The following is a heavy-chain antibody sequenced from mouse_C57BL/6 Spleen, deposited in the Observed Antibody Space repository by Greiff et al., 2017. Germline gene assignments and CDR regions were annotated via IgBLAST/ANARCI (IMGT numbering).Heavy chain of an antibody. Sequence: EVKLMESGPGLVKPSQSLSLTCSVTGYSITSGYYWKWIRQFPGNKLEWMGYISYDGSNNYNPSLKNRIAITRDTPKNQFFLKLNSVTTEDTATYYCARDLDYYGSSYGGYWGQGTTLTVSS. D-gene: IGHD1-1*01. CDR2: ISYDGSN. CDR1: GYSITSGYY. J-gene: IGHJ2*01. CDR3: ARDLDYYGSSYGGY. V-gene: IGHV3-6*01.